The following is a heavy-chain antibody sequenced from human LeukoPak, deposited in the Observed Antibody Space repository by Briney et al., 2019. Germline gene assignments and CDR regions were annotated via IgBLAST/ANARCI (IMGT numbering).Heavy chain of an antibody. CDR1: GGSISSSSYY. D-gene: IGHD6-13*01. V-gene: IGHV4-39*07. CDR2: IYYSGST. CDR3: ARDLDRYSSSFRLDY. Sequence: SETQSLTCTVSGGSISSSSYYWGWIRQPPGKGLEWIGSIYYSGSTYYNPSLKSRVTISVDTSKNQFSLKLSSVTAADTAVYYCARDLDRYSSSFRLDYWGQGTLVTVSS. J-gene: IGHJ4*02.